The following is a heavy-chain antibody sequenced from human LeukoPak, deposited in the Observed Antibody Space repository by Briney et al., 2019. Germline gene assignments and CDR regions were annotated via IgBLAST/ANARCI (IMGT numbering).Heavy chain of an antibody. CDR3: ARYPSSVVTLCYFDY. V-gene: IGHV4-31*03. CDR1: GGSISSGGYY. Sequence: SETLSRTCTVSGGSISSGGYYWSWIRQHPGKGLEWSGYIYYSGSTYYNPSLKSRVTISVDTSKNQSSLKLSSVTAADTAVYYCARYPSSVVTLCYFDYWGQGTLVTVSS. CDR2: IYYSGST. J-gene: IGHJ4*02. D-gene: IGHD4-23*01.